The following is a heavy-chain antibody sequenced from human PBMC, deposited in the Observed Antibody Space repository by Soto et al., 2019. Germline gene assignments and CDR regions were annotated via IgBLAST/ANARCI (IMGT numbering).Heavy chain of an antibody. CDR2: IYYSGST. J-gene: IGHJ3*02. D-gene: IGHD3-22*01. V-gene: IGHV4-59*01. CDR1: GGSISSYY. CDR3: ARSGDSSGYYGDDAFDI. Sequence: KAWETLSLTCTVSGGSISSYYWSWIRQPPGKGLEWIGYIYYSGSTNYNPSLKSRVTISVDTSKNQFSLKLSSVTAADTAVYYCARSGDSSGYYGDDAFDIWGQGTMVTVSS.